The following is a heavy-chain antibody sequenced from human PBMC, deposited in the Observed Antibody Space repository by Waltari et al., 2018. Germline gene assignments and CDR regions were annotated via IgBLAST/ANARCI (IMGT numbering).Heavy chain of an antibody. CDR3: ARGGGGYDKYYFDL. D-gene: IGHD5-12*01. Sequence: QVPLQESGPGPVKPSQTLTLTCNVSGGSISRSYYWSWIRQSPGKGLEWIGYVYQRGSPLYNPTPNNRVTMSVDRSKNQFSLRLTSLTAADTAVYFCARGGGGYDKYYFDLWGQGTLVTVSS. CDR1: GGSISRSYY. V-gene: IGHV4-30-4*01. CDR2: VYQRGSP. J-gene: IGHJ4*02.